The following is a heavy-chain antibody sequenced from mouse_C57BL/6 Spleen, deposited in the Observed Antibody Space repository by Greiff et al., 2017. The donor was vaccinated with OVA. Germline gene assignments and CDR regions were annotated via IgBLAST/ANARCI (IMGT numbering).Heavy chain of an antibody. CDR1: GYTFTSYW. CDR2: IHPNSGST. CDR3: AREGLGGTGFAY. Sequence: VKLQQPGAELVKPGASVKLSCKASGYTFTSYWMHWVKQRPGQGLEWIGMIHPNSGSTNYNEKFKSKATLTVDKSSSTAYMQLSSLTSEDSAVYYCAREGLGGTGFAYWGQGTLVTVSA. J-gene: IGHJ3*01. D-gene: IGHD3-3*01. V-gene: IGHV1-64*01.